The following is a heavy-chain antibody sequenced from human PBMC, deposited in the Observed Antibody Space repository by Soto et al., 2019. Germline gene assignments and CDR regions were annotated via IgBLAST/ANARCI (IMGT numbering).Heavy chain of an antibody. V-gene: IGHV3-66*01. J-gene: IGHJ4*02. CDR2: TYTGGNT. Sequence: EVQLVESGGGLVPPGGSLSLSCAASGFTVSSNDVSWVRQAPGKGLQWVSITYTGGNTYYADSVKGRFTISRDNSKNTLYIQMNSLRAEDTAVYYCARGNVYYDYWGQGTLVTVSS. CDR1: GFTVSSND. CDR3: ARGNVYYDY.